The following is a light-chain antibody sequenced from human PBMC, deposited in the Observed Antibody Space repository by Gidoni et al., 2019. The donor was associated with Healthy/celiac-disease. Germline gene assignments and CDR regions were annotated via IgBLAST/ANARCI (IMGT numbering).Light chain of an antibody. CDR2: GAT. Sequence: IVLTQSPGTLSLSPGARATLSCRASQSVSSRYFTWYQQTPGPAPMLLIYGATSSSTVPPDRFSGSGAGTDFPLTISRLDPEDFAVYYCQQYGSSPQTFGQGTKVEIK. CDR1: QSVSSRY. CDR3: QQYGSSPQT. V-gene: IGKV3-20*01. J-gene: IGKJ1*01.